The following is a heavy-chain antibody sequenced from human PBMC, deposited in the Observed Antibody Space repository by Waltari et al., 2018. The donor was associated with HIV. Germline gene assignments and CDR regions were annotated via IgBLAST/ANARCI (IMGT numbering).Heavy chain of an antibody. CDR3: AKDVRYGDYAGGFDY. CDR2: ISLNSKTI. V-gene: IGHV3-9*01. CDR1: GFIFNDYA. Sequence: EVQLVESGGGLVQPGRSLRLSCAASGFIFNDYAMHWVRQAPGGGLEWVSGISLNSKTIDYADSVKGRFTISRDNAKNSLYLQLNSLRVDDTALYYCAKDVRYGDYAGGFDYWGQGILVTVSS. D-gene: IGHD4-17*01. J-gene: IGHJ4*02.